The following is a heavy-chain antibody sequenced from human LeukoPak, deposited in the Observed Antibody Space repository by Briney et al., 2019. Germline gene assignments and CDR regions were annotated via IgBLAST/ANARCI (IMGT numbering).Heavy chain of an antibody. CDR3: ARDRWYDSSGHQAAFDI. J-gene: IGHJ3*02. Sequence: QPGRSLRLSCAGSGFTFRTYGIHWVRQAPGKGLEWVAAIQSDGSKEYYADSVKGRFTISRDNSKNTVYVQMSSLRPEDTAVYYCARDRWYDSSGHQAAFDIWGQGTMVTVSS. CDR2: IQSDGSKE. V-gene: IGHV3-33*05. CDR1: GFTFRTYG. D-gene: IGHD3-22*01.